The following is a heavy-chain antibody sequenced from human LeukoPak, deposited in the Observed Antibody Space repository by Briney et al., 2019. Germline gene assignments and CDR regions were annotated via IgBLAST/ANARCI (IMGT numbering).Heavy chain of an antibody. V-gene: IGHV3-48*04. CDR1: GFTFSSYS. J-gene: IGHJ5*02. Sequence: PGGSLRLSCAASGFTFSSYSMNWVRQAPGKGLEWVSYISSSSSTIYYADSVKGRFTISRDNAKSSLYLQMNSLRAEDTAVYYCARDRVVVVPAATNWFDPWGQGTLVTVSS. CDR2: ISSSSSTI. CDR3: ARDRVVVVPAATNWFDP. D-gene: IGHD2-2*01.